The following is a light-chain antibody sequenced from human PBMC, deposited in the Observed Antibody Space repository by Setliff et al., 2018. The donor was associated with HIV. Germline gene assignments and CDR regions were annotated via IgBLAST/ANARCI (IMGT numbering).Light chain of an antibody. J-gene: IGLJ2*01. V-gene: IGLV3-1*01. CDR1: KLGDKF. Sequence: SYELTQPPSVSVSPGQTATITCSGDKLGDKFACWYQQRPGQSPVVVIYQDTKRPSGIPARFSGSNSGNTATLTISGTQAMDEADYYCQAWDSSTVIFGGGTQLTDL. CDR3: QAWDSSTVI. CDR2: QDT.